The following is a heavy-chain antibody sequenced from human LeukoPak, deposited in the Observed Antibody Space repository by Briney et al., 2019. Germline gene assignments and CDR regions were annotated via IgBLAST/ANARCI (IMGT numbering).Heavy chain of an antibody. CDR1: GGSFSDYY. J-gene: IGHJ6*03. Sequence: KPSETLSLTCAVYGGSFSDYYWSWIRQPPGKRLEWVGESNDSGGTNYNPSLKSRVTISADKSKNQVSLKLTSVTAADTAVYYCARLSVIVGAALEYYYYYMDVWGQGTTVTVSS. CDR3: ARLSVIVGAALEYYYYYMDV. CDR2: SNDSGGT. D-gene: IGHD1-26*01. V-gene: IGHV4-34*01.